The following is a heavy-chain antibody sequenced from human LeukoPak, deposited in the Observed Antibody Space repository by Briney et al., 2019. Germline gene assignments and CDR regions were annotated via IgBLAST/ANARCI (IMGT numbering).Heavy chain of an antibody. V-gene: IGHV3-30*04. J-gene: IGHJ4*02. CDR3: ARDRWLGPLDY. CDR1: GFTFSSYA. D-gene: IGHD6-19*01. Sequence: GGSLRLFCAASGFTFSSYAMHWVRQAPGKGLEWVAVISYDGSNKYYADSVKGRFTISRDNSKNTLYLQMNSLRAEDTAVYYCARDRWLGPLDYWGQGTLVTVSS. CDR2: ISYDGSNK.